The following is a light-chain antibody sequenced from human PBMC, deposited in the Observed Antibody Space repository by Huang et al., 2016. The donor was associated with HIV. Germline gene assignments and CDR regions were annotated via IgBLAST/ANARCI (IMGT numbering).Light chain of an antibody. CDR3: QQYNNWPRT. J-gene: IGKJ1*01. CDR1: QAIAKS. CDR2: AAS. Sequence: DIQMTQSPSSLSASVRNRVTITCRASQAIAKSLAWYQQKPGKAPKLLLYAASRLESGVPSRFSGSGSGTDYTLTISSLQSEDFAVYYCQQYNNWPRTFGQGTKVEIK. V-gene: IGKV1-NL1*01.